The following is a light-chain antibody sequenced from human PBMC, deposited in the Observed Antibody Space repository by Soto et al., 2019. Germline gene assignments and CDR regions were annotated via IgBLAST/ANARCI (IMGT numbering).Light chain of an antibody. V-gene: IGKV3D-20*01. Sequence: EIVLTQSPATLSLSPGERATLSCEASQSVSSSYLAWYQQKPGLAPRLLIYDASSRATGIPDRFSGSGSGTDFTLTISRLEPEDFAVYYCQQYGSSTGLTFGGGTKVEIK. CDR2: DAS. J-gene: IGKJ4*01. CDR3: QQYGSSTGLT. CDR1: QSVSSSY.